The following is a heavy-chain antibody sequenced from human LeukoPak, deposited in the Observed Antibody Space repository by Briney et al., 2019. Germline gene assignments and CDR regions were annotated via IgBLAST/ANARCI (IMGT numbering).Heavy chain of an antibody. CDR3: ASGQPVRWVYRGYSLVY. J-gene: IGHJ4*02. CDR1: GFTFSSYA. D-gene: IGHD5-18*01. V-gene: IGHV3-30-3*01. Sequence: GGSLRLSCAASGFTFSSYAMHWVRQAPGKELERVAVISYDGSNKYYADSVKGRFTISRDNSKNTLYLQMNSLRAEDTAVYYCASGQPVRWVYRGYSLVYWGQGTLVTVSS. CDR2: ISYDGSNK.